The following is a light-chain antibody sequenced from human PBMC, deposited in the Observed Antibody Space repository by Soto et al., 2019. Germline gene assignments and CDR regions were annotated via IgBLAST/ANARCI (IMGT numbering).Light chain of an antibody. CDR3: LRYNAFSQT. CDR2: GAS. V-gene: IGKV1-5*01. Sequence: DIQMTQSPSTLSASVGDRVTITCRASQSMNDWLAWYQQKPGKAPKVLIYGASSLQSGVPSRFSGSGSGTEFTLTIGSLQPDDVATYYCLRYNAFSQTFGQGTKV. CDR1: QSMNDW. J-gene: IGKJ1*01.